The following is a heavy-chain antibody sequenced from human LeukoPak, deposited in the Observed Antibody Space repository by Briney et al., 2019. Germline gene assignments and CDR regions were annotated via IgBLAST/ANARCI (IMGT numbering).Heavy chain of an antibody. CDR2: IKQDGSEA. CDR1: GFTFTTYW. J-gene: IGHJ4*02. D-gene: IGHD6-13*01. V-gene: IGHV3-7*03. Sequence: GGSLRLSCAASGFTFTTYWMTWVRQAPGKGLEWVANIKQDGSEAYYVDSVKGRFTISRDNAKNSLYLQMNSLRAEDTAVYYCARDSGGRVYNYWGQGTLVTVSS. CDR3: ARDSGGRVYNY.